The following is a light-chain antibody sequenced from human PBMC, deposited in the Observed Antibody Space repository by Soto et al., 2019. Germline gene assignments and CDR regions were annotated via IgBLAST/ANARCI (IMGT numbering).Light chain of an antibody. CDR1: QDISNY. Sequence: DIQMTQSPSSLSASVGDRVTITCQASQDISNYLNWYQQKPGKAPKLLIYDASNLETGVPSRFSGSGSGTDFTFTISRLQPEDIATYYCQQYDNLPVTGGPGTKVDIK. CDR3: QQYDNLPVT. J-gene: IGKJ3*01. CDR2: DAS. V-gene: IGKV1-33*01.